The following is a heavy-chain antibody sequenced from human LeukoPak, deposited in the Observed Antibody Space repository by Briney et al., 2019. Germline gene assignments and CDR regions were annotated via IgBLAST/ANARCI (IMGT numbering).Heavy chain of an antibody. D-gene: IGHD7-27*01. CDR3: ARGGLGIFDY. J-gene: IGHJ4*02. Sequence: SETLSLTCTVSGGSISSYYWSWIRQPPGKGLEWIGYIYYSGSTNYNPSLKSRVTISVDTSRNQFSLKLSSVTAADTAVYYCARGGLGIFDYWGQGTLVTVSS. CDR2: IYYSGST. V-gene: IGHV4-59*01. CDR1: GGSISSYY.